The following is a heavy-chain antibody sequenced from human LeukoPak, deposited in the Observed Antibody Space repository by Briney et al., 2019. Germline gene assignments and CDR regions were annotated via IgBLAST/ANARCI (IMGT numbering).Heavy chain of an antibody. CDR2: FDPEDGET. Sequence: GASVKVSCKVSGYTLTELSMHWVRQAPGKGLEWMGGFDPEDGETIYAQKFQGRVTMTEDTSTDTAYMELSSLRSEGTAVYYCATLKRGYSYIFDYWGQGTLVTVSS. CDR1: GYTLTELS. D-gene: IGHD5-18*01. CDR3: ATLKRGYSYIFDY. V-gene: IGHV1-24*01. J-gene: IGHJ4*02.